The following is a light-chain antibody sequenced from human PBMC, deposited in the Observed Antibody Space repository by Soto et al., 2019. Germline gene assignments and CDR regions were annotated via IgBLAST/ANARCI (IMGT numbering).Light chain of an antibody. J-gene: IGKJ5*01. V-gene: IGKV3-15*01. Sequence: EIMMTQSPVTLSMSPGERATLSCRASQSVSNNLAWYQQKPGQAPRLLIYYASTRATGIPARFSGSGSGTEFTLTIRSLQAEEFSPYYWQQYNDWPPNTFGQGTRLEIK. CDR2: YAS. CDR3: QQYNDWPPNT. CDR1: QSVSNN.